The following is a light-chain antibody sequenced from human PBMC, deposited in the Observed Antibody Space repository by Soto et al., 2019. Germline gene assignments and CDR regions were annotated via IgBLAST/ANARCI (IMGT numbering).Light chain of an antibody. CDR1: QSVSSTY. CDR3: PQYGSSTQT. CDR2: GAS. V-gene: IGKV3-20*01. Sequence: EIVFTQAPGTLSLSPGEGATLSCRASQSVSSTYLAWYQQKAGQAPRLIIYGASSRATGIPEMFSCSGAGTDRTRTISRLEPEDVAVDYCPQYGSSTQTFGQGTKVDI. J-gene: IGKJ1*01.